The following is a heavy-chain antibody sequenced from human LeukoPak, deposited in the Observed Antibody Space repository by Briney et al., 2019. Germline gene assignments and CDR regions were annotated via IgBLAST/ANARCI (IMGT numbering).Heavy chain of an antibody. D-gene: IGHD5-12*01. CDR1: GFTFSSYA. Sequence: PGGSLRLSCAASGFTFSSYAMSWARQAPEKGLEWVSAISGSSGSTYYADSVKGRFTISRDNTKNTLYLQMNSLRAEDTAVYYCAFSGYSGYDPIDYWGQGTLVTVSS. CDR3: AFSGYSGYDPIDY. V-gene: IGHV3-23*01. J-gene: IGHJ4*02. CDR2: ISGSSGST.